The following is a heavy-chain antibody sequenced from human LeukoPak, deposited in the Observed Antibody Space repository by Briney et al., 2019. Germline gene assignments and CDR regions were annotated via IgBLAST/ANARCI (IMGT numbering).Heavy chain of an antibody. CDR1: GYTFTGYY. CDR3: ARDPDIVATITGDY. D-gene: IGHD5-12*01. Sequence: ASVKVSCKASGYTFTGYYMHWVRQAPGQGLEWMGWINPNSGGTNYAQKFQGRVTMTRDTSISTAYMELSRLRSDDTAVCYCARDPDIVATITGDYWGQGTLVTVSS. CDR2: INPNSGGT. V-gene: IGHV1-2*02. J-gene: IGHJ4*02.